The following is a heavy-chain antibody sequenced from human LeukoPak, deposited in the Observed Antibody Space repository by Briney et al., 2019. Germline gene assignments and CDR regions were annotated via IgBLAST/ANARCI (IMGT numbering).Heavy chain of an antibody. Sequence: GGSLRLSSAASGFTFSSYEMNCVRQAPGKGLEWVSYISSSGSTIHYADSVKGRFTISRDNAKNSLYLQMNSLRAEDTAVYYCATLTGYSSSWYVRVRPEFDYWGQGTLVTVSS. J-gene: IGHJ4*02. CDR3: ATLTGYSSSWYVRVRPEFDY. V-gene: IGHV3-48*03. D-gene: IGHD6-13*01. CDR2: ISSSGSTI. CDR1: GFTFSSYE.